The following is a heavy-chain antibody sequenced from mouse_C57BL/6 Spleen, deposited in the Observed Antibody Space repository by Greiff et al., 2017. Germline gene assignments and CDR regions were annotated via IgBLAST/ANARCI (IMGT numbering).Heavy chain of an antibody. Sequence: VKLMESGAELARPGASVKLSCKASGYTFTSYGISWVKQRTGQGLEWIGEIYPRSGNTYYNEKFKGKATLTADKSSSTAYMGLRSLTSEDSAVYFCARGTWDYWGQGTTLTVSS. CDR1: GYTFTSYG. D-gene: IGHD3-3*01. CDR3: ARGTWDY. V-gene: IGHV1-81*01. J-gene: IGHJ2*01. CDR2: IYPRSGNT.